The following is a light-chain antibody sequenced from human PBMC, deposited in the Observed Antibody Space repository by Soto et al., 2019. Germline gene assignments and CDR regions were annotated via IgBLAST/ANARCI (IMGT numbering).Light chain of an antibody. CDR1: SSDLGGYNY. V-gene: IGLV2-14*01. J-gene: IGLJ1*01. CDR2: DVS. CDR3: SSYTSSSTLEV. Sequence: QSVLTQPASVSGSPGQSITISCTGTSSDLGGYNYVSRYQQHPGKAPKLMIYDVSNRPSGVSNRFSGSKSGNTASLTISGLQAEDEADYYCSSYTSSSTLEVFGTGTKVTVL.